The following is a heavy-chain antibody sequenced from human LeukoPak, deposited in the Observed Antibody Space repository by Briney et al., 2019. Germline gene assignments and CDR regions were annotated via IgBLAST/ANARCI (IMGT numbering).Heavy chain of an antibody. J-gene: IGHJ4*02. CDR3: AREGPVAVAGLDY. D-gene: IGHD6-19*01. CDR2: ISAYNGNT. V-gene: IGHV1-18*01. CDR1: GSTFTNYG. Sequence: ASVKVSCKASGSTFTNYGISWVRQAPGQGLEWVGWISAYNGNTNYAQNLQDRVTMTTDTSTSAAYMELRSLISDDTAVYYCAREGPVAVAGLDYWGQGTLVSVSS.